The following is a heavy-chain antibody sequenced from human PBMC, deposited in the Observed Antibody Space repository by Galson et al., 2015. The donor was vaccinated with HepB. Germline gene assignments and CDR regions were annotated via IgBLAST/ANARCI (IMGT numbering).Heavy chain of an antibody. CDR1: GYTFTDYY. D-gene: IGHD2-2*01. Sequence: SVKVSCKASGYTFTDYYIHWVRQAPGQGLEWMGVINPGDGSTTYAQRFQDRVTMTRDTSTSTVHMELSSLRSEDTAMYYCTRDTADIIAVPADGIFEFWGQGTLVTVSS. CDR3: TRDTADIIAVPADGIFEF. V-gene: IGHV1-46*03. J-gene: IGHJ4*02. CDR2: INPGDGST.